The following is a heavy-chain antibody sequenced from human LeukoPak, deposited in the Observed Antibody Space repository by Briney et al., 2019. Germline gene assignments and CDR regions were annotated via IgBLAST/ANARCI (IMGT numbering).Heavy chain of an antibody. CDR1: GYIFTGYY. D-gene: IGHD5-18*01. J-gene: IGHJ4*02. V-gene: IGHV1-2*06. CDR2: INPNSGGT. Sequence: ASVKVSCKASGYIFTGYYMHWVRQAPGQGLEWMGRINPNSGGTNYAQKFQGRVTMTRDTSISTAYMELSRLRSDDTAVYYCVRGDTAMVTDYWGQGTLVTVSS. CDR3: VRGDTAMVTDY.